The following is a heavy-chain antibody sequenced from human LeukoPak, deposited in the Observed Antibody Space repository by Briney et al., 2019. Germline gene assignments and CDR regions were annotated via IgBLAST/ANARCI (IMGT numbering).Heavy chain of an antibody. V-gene: IGHV3-30*02. CDR3: AKPYYYDSSGYSHTDY. CDR1: GFTFSTYG. D-gene: IGHD3-22*01. Sequence: PGGSLRLSCAASGFTFSTYGMHWVRQAPGEGLEWVAFIRYDGGIKYYADSVKGRFTISRDNSKNTLYLQMNSLRAEDTAVYYCAKPYYYDSSGYSHTDYWGQGTLVTVSS. CDR2: IRYDGGIK. J-gene: IGHJ4*02.